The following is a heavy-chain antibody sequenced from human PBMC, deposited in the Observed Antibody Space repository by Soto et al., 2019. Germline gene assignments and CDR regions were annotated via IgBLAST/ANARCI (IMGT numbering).Heavy chain of an antibody. CDR2: INHSGST. V-gene: IGHV4-34*01. CDR1: GGSFSGYY. J-gene: IGHJ6*03. D-gene: IGHD6-13*01. CDR3: AKDLKISSHPAPMVV. Sequence: SETLSLTCAVYGGSFSGYYWSWILQPPGKGLEWIGEINHSGSTNYNPSLESRVTISVDTSKNQFSLKLSSVTAADTAVYYCAKDLKISSHPAPMVVWGKGTTVTVSS.